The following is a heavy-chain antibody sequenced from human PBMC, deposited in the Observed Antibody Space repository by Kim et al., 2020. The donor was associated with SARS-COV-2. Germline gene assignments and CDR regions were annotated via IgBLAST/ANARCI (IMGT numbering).Heavy chain of an antibody. D-gene: IGHD3-10*01. Sequence: KGRFTISRDDSKSIAYLQMNSLKTEDTAVYYCTRVMASLWFGELLNGMDVWGQGTTVTVSS. J-gene: IGHJ6*02. V-gene: IGHV3-49*02. CDR3: TRVMASLWFGELLNGMDV.